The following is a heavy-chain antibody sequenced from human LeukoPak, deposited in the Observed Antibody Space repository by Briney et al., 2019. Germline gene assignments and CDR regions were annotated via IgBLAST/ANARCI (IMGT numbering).Heavy chain of an antibody. CDR3: ARLGYSYGQYYFDY. CDR2: ISAYNGNT. V-gene: IGHV1-18*01. CDR1: GYTFTSCG. J-gene: IGHJ4*02. D-gene: IGHD5-18*01. Sequence: ASVKVSCKASGYTFTSCGISWVRQAPGQGLEWMGWISAYNGNTNYAQKLPGRVTMTTDTSTSTAYMELRSLRSDDSAVYYCARLGYSYGQYYFDYWGQGTLVTVSS.